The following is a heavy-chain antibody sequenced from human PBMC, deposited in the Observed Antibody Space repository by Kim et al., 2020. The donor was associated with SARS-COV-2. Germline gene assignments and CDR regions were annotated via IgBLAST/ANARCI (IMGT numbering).Heavy chain of an antibody. CDR2: GST. J-gene: IGHJ4*02. D-gene: IGHD3-9*01. Sequence: GSTKDEDPMKERFTISRHNSKHTLYLQMNSLSAEERAVYYCARDRGHDILDYWGQGTLVTVSS. CDR3: ARDRGHDILDY. V-gene: IGHV3-53*04.